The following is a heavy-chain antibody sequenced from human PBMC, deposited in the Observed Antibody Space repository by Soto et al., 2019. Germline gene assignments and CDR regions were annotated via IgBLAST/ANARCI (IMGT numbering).Heavy chain of an antibody. D-gene: IGHD2-2*01. CDR2: VSSDGNNK. V-gene: IGHV3-30-3*01. Sequence: QVQLVESGGGVVQPGRSLRLSCAGFSFSTYNVHWVRQAPGKGLEWVAVVSSDGNNKYYADSVKGRFTISRDNSKNTVYLQMNSLRGEDTALYYCARAGSTTCQPRACYYFDMDVVGLGTTVPVSS. CDR3: ARAGSTTCQPRACYYFDMDV. CDR1: FSFSTYN. J-gene: IGHJ6*02.